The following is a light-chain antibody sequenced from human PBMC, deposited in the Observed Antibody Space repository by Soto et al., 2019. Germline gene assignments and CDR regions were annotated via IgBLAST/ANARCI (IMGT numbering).Light chain of an antibody. CDR3: QQYNDWPLT. V-gene: IGKV3D-15*01. Sequence: EIVMTQSRATLSVSPWEGATLSCRASQGIGDTLAWYQHKTGQTPRLLMYGASTRPTGIPARFSGSGYGTEFNLTIISLQSEDSAVYYCQQYNDWPLTFGGGTKVDIK. CDR2: GAS. J-gene: IGKJ4*01. CDR1: QGIGDT.